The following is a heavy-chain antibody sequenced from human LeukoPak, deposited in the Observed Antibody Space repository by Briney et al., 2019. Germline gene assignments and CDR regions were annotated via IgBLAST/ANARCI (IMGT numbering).Heavy chain of an antibody. J-gene: IGHJ4*02. V-gene: IGHV1-8*01. CDR1: GYTFTSYD. CDR3: ARGPYSSGWYSDY. CDR2: MNPNSGNT. D-gene: IGHD6-19*01. Sequence: ASVKVSCKASGYTFTSYDINWVRQATGQGLEWMGWMNPNSGNTGYAQKFQGRVTMTRNTSISTAYMELGSLRSGDTAVYYCARGPYSSGWYSDYWGQGTLVTVSS.